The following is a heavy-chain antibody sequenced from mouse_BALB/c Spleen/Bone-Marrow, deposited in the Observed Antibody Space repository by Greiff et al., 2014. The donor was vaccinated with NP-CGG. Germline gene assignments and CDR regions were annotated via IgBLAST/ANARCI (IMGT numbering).Heavy chain of an antibody. CDR2: INPCNDDT. CDR3: ARGGITNYYGLDY. CDR1: GYTFTSYV. V-gene: IGHV1-14*01. D-gene: IGHD2-4*01. J-gene: IGHJ4*01. Sequence: VQLQQSGPELVKPGASVMMSCKASGYTFTSYVIHWVKQKPGQGLEWIAYINPCNDDTKYNEKLKGKATLTSDKPSSTANMEFSSLTSEDSAVFYCARGGITNYYGLDYWGQGTSVTVSS.